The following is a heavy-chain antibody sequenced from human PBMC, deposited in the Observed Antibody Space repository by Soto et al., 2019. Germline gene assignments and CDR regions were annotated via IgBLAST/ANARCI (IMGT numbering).Heavy chain of an antibody. CDR3: SSPRDGYTWYYFDY. CDR1: GFTFSDHY. CDR2: TRNKVYGYTT. Sequence: EVQLVESGGGLVQPGGSLRLSCAASGFTFSDHYMDWVRQAPGKGLEWVGRTRNKVYGYTTEYAASVKGRFTISRDDSKNSLYLQMNSLKTEDTAVYYCSSPRDGYTWYYFDYWGQGTLVTVSS. J-gene: IGHJ4*02. V-gene: IGHV3-72*01. D-gene: IGHD5-12*01.